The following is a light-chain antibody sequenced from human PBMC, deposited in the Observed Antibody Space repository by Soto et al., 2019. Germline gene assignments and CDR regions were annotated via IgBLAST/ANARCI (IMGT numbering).Light chain of an antibody. J-gene: IGLJ1*01. CDR1: GRDIGAYDY. V-gene: IGLV2-14*01. CDR3: SSFTTSYFDV. Sequence: QSALTQPASVSGSPGQSITISCTGSGRDIGAYDYVSWYQQHPGKAPKLIIYGVINRPSGVSHRFSASKSAFTASLTISGLQAEDEADYYCSSFTTSYFDVFGPGTQLTVL. CDR2: GVI.